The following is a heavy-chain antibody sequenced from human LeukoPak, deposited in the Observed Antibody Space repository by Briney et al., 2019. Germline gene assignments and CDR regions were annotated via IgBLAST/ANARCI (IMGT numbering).Heavy chain of an antibody. CDR3: AREDCTNGVCYRFDY. D-gene: IGHD2-8*01. V-gene: IGHV1-2*02. J-gene: IGHJ4*02. CDR2: INPNSGGT. Sequence: WASVKVSCEASGYTFTGYYMHWVRQAPGQGLEWMGWINPNSGGTNYAQKFQGRVTMTRDTSISTAYMELSRLRSDDTAVYYCAREDCTNGVCYRFDYWGQGTLVTVSS. CDR1: GYTFTGYY.